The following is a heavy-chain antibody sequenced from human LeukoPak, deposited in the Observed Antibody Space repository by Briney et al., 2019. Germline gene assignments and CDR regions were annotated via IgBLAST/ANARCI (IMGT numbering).Heavy chain of an antibody. V-gene: IGHV3-74*01. J-gene: IGHJ4*02. Sequence: GGSLRLSCAASGFTFSSYWMHWVRQAPGKGLVWVSRINSDGSSRSYADSVKGRFTISRDKAKNTLYLQMNSLRAEDTAVYYCAGGMAAADTWGQGTLVTVSS. D-gene: IGHD6-13*01. CDR1: GFTFSSYW. CDR3: AGGMAAADT. CDR2: INSDGSSR.